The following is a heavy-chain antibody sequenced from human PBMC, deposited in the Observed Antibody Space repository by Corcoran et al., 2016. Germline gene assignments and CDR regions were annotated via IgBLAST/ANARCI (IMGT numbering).Heavy chain of an antibody. CDR3: TTPYSSDDY. V-gene: IGHV3-15*01. Sequence: VQLVESGGGLVKPGGSLRLSCAASGFTFSNAWMRWVRQAPGKGLEWVGRIKSETDGGTKDYAAPVKGRFTISRDDSKNTLYLQMNSLKTEDTAVYYCTTPYSSDDYWGQGTLVTVSS. CDR1: GFTFSNAW. CDR2: IKSETDGGTK. D-gene: IGHD6-19*01. J-gene: IGHJ4*02.